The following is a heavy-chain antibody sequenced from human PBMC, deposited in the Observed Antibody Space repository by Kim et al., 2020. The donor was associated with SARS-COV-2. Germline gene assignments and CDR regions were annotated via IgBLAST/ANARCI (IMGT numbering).Heavy chain of an antibody. D-gene: IGHD1-1*01. CDR1: GASISSNLFH. J-gene: IGHJ4*02. Sequence: SETLSLTCTVSGASISSNLFHWGWIRQSPGRGLEWIGAVSYDGRAFHNPSLKTRVTITLDAPVDQFPLQLTSVTAADTAVYFCAATIQLGPVDYWGQRVLVTVSS. V-gene: IGHV4-39*01. CDR3: AATIQLGPVDY. CDR2: VSYDGRA.